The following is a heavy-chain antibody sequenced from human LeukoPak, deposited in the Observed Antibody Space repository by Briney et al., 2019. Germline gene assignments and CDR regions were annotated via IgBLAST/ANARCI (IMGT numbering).Heavy chain of an antibody. CDR3: ARGAGYCSSTSCYARAYYYYGMDV. CDR1: GGSISSGGYY. CDR2: INHSGST. Sequence: SQTLSLTCTVSGGSISSGGYYWSWIRQPPGKGLEWIGEINHSGSTNYNPSLKSRVTISVDTSKNQFSLKLSSVTAADTAVYYCARGAGYCSSTSCYARAYYYYGMDVWGQGTTVTVSS. V-gene: IGHV4-30-2*01. J-gene: IGHJ6*02. D-gene: IGHD2-2*01.